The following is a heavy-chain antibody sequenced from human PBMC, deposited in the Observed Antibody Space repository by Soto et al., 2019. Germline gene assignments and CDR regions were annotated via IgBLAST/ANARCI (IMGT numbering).Heavy chain of an antibody. D-gene: IGHD3-22*01. CDR2: IYYSGST. CDR3: ARDFIYYDSSGYYSSRWFDP. Sequence: SETLSLTCTVSGGSISSYYWSWIRRPPGKGLEWIGYIYYSGSTNYNPSLKSRVTISVDTSKNQFSLKLSSVTAADTAVYYCARDFIYYDSSGYYSSRWFDPWGQGTLVTV. CDR1: GGSISSYY. J-gene: IGHJ5*02. V-gene: IGHV4-59*01.